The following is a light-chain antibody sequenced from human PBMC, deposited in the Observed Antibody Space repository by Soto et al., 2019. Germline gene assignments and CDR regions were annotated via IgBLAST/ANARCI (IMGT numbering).Light chain of an antibody. CDR1: SSDVGGYNY. CDR2: DVS. Sequence: QSALTQPRSVSGSPGQSVTISCTGTSSDVGGYNYVSWYQQQPGKAPKVMIYDVSDRPSGVPERFAGAKSSNTASLTISGLEAEDEADYYCGAYAGSPTEVFGTGTKLPVL. V-gene: IGLV2-11*01. J-gene: IGLJ1*01. CDR3: GAYAGSPTEV.